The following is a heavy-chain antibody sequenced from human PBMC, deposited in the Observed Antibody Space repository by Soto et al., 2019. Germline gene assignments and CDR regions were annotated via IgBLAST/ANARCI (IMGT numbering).Heavy chain of an antibody. V-gene: IGHV5-51*01. CDR3: ARLWGSSSGWTLDY. CDR2: IYPGDSDT. Sequence: PGESLKISCQGSGYSFTSYWIGWVRQMPGKGLEWMGIIYPGDSDTRYSPSFQGQVTISADKSVSTASLQWRSLKASDTAIYYCARLWGSSSGWTLDYWGLGTLVTVSS. J-gene: IGHJ4*02. CDR1: GYSFTSYW. D-gene: IGHD6-19*01.